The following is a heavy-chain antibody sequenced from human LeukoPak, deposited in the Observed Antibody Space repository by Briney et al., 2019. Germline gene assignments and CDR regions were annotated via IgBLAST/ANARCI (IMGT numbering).Heavy chain of an antibody. V-gene: IGHV1-8*01. J-gene: IGHJ6*03. CDR1: GHTFTSYD. CDR3: ARGPRRFGELLHDLYYYYYMDV. CDR2: MNPNSGNT. D-gene: IGHD3-10*01. Sequence: ASVKVSCKASGHTFTSYDINWVRQATGQGLEWMGWMNPNSGNTGYAQKFQGRVTMTRNTSISTAYMELSSLRSEDTAVYYCARGPRRFGELLHDLYYYYYMDVWGKGTTVTVSS.